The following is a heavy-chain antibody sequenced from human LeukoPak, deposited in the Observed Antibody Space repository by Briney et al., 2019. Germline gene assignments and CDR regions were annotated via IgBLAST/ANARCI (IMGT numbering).Heavy chain of an antibody. CDR3: ARDREIHGSGSYHPYFDY. CDR2: TKWDGGRT. J-gene: IGHJ4*02. Sequence: GGSLRLSCAASGSSLDNHGMGWVSQLPGKGLEWVSCTKWDGGRTGYADSVKGRFTISRDNAKNSVYLQMNSLRAEDTALYYCARDREIHGSGSYHPYFDYWGQGTLVTVSS. CDR1: GSSLDNHG. D-gene: IGHD3-10*01. V-gene: IGHV3-20*04.